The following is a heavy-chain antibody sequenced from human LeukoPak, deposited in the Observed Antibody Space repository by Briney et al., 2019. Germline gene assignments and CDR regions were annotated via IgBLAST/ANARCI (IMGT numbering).Heavy chain of an antibody. Sequence: GGSLRLSCAASGFTFSSYCMHWVRHAPGKGLVWVSRIISDGSSTTYADSVKGRFTISRDNAKNTLYLQMNSLRAEDTAVYYCARAIPYCSNGVCYTPDYWGQGTLVTVSS. J-gene: IGHJ4*02. CDR1: GFTFSSYC. D-gene: IGHD2-8*01. CDR3: ARAIPYCSNGVCYTPDY. V-gene: IGHV3-74*01. CDR2: IISDGSST.